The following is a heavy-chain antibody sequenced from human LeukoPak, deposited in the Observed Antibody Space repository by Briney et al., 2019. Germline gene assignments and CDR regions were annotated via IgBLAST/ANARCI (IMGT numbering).Heavy chain of an antibody. CDR1: GFTFSNFG. D-gene: IGHD3-9*01. V-gene: IGHV3-23*01. CDR2: FSGSGSST. J-gene: IGHJ4*02. CDR3: ATGRQYYDILTGYYKRAQLNY. Sequence: PGGSLRLSCAASGFTFSNFGMSWVRQAPGKGLEWVSSFSGSGSSTYYADSVKGRFSVSRDNSKNTLYLQMTSLRAEDTAVYYCATGRQYYDILTGYYKRAQLNYWGQGTLVTVSS.